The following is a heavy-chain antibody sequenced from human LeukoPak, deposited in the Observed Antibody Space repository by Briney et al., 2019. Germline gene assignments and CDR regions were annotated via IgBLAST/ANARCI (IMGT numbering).Heavy chain of an antibody. CDR2: VKQGGREK. CDR3: ASYYGINWVIGY. J-gene: IGHJ4*02. V-gene: IGHV3-7*01. D-gene: IGHD4-17*01. Sequence: ETLSLTCAVYGGSFSGYYWSWIRQAPGKGLEWVASVKQGGREKYYVDSVKGRFDISRDDAKNSLYLQMNTLRSDDTALYYCASYYGINWVIGYWGQGTLVTVSS. CDR1: GGSFSGYY.